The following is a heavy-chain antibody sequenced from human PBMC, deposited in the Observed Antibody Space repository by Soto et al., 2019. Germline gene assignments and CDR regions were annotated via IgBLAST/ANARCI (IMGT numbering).Heavy chain of an antibody. J-gene: IGHJ5*02. CDR1: GFTFSDYY. D-gene: IGHD6-19*01. V-gene: IGHV3-11*01. CDR2: ISGTSNTK. CDR3: ARSSRQEWLVNWFDP. Sequence: QAQLVESGGGLVKPGGSLRLSCAASGFTFSDYYMAWIRQAPGKGLEWISYISGTSNTKYYAESVKGRFIISRDNAKNSLYLQMSSLRAEDTATYYCARSSRQEWLVNWFDPWGQGTLVTVSS.